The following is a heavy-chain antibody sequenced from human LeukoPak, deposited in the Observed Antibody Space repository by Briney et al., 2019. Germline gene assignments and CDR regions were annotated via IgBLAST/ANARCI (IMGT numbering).Heavy chain of an antibody. J-gene: IGHJ5*02. D-gene: IGHD3-10*01. Sequence: GASVKVSCKASGYTFTCYGISWVRQAPGQGLEWMGWISAYNGNTNYAQKLQGRVTMTTDTSTSTAYMELRSLRSDDTAVYYCARDRSVVRGLNWFDPWGQGTLVTVSS. CDR1: GYTFTCYG. CDR2: ISAYNGNT. CDR3: ARDRSVVRGLNWFDP. V-gene: IGHV1-18*01.